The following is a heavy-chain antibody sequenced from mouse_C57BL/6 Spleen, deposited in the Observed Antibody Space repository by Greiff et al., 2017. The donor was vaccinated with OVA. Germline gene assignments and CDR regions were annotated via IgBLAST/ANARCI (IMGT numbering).Heavy chain of an antibody. V-gene: IGHV1-63*01. CDR3: ARSSSGVWFAY. J-gene: IGHJ3*01. D-gene: IGHD3-2*02. CDR1: GYTFTNYW. Sequence: QVQLQQSGAELVRPGTSVKMSCKASGYTFTNYWIGWAKQRPGHGLEWIGDIYPGGGYTNYNEKFKGQATLTADKSSSTAYMQFSSLTSEDSAIYYCARSSSGVWFAYWGQGTLVTVSA. CDR2: IYPGGGYT.